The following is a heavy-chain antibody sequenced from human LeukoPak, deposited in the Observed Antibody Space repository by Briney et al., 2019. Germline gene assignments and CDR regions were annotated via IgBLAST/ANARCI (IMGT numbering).Heavy chain of an antibody. V-gene: IGHV4-39*01. Sequence: NPSETLSLTCTVSGGSISSSGYYWGWIRQPPGKGLEWIGSIYYSGSTYYNPSLKSRVTISVDTSKNQFSLKLSSVTAADTAVYYCARQGSSSADYWGQGTLVTVSS. CDR1: GGSISSSGYY. D-gene: IGHD6-6*01. J-gene: IGHJ4*02. CDR2: IYYSGST. CDR3: ARQGSSSADY.